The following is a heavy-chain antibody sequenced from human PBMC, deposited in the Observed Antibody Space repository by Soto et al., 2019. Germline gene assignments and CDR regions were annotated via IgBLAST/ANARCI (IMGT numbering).Heavy chain of an antibody. D-gene: IGHD2-2*01. CDR3: ATSPTVGH. J-gene: IGHJ4*02. Sequence: EVQLVESGGGLVQPGGSLRLSCAVSGFTVINNYMSWVRQAPGKGLEWVSVIYSGGSTYYADSIKGRFTISRDNSKNTLYLQMNCLSAEDTAVYYCATSPTVGHWGQGTLVTVSS. V-gene: IGHV3-66*01. CDR1: GFTVINNY. CDR2: IYSGGST.